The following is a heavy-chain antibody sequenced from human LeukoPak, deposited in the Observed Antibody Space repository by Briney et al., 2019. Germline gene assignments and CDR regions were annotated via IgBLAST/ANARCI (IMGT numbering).Heavy chain of an antibody. D-gene: IGHD2-2*01. CDR1: GGTFSSYA. CDR2: IIPIFGTA. Sequence: SVKVSCKASGGTFSSYAISWVRQAPGQGLEWMGGIIPIFGTANYAQKFQGGVTITADESTSTAYMELSSLRSEDTAVYYCARDRYAYQLLQGAHDAFDIWGQGTMVTVSS. CDR3: ARDRYAYQLLQGAHDAFDI. V-gene: IGHV1-69*13. J-gene: IGHJ3*02.